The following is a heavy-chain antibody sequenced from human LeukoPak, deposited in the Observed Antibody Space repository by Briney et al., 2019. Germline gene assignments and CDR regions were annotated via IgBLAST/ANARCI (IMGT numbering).Heavy chain of an antibody. D-gene: IGHD1-26*01. CDR2: ISGSGGST. CDR3: AKKWELPEAFDY. Sequence: AGGSLRLSCAASGFTFSSYAMSWVRKAPGKGLKWVSAISGSGGSTYYADSVKGRFTISRDNSKNTLYLQMNSLRAEDTAVYYCAKKWELPEAFDYWGQGTLVTVSS. J-gene: IGHJ4*02. CDR1: GFTFSSYA. V-gene: IGHV3-23*01.